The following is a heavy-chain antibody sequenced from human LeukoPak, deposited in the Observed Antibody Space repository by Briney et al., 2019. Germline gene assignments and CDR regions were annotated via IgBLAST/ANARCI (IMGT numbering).Heavy chain of an antibody. CDR1: GGSISSSNW. Sequence: SGTLSLTCAVPGGSISSSNWWSWVRQPPGKGLEWIGEIYHSGSTNYNPSLKSRVTISVDKSKNQFSLKLSSVTAADTAVYYCARGVRYSSGWYMGYWFDPWGQGTLVTVSS. CDR2: IYHSGST. D-gene: IGHD6-19*01. CDR3: ARGVRYSSGWYMGYWFDP. J-gene: IGHJ5*02. V-gene: IGHV4-4*02.